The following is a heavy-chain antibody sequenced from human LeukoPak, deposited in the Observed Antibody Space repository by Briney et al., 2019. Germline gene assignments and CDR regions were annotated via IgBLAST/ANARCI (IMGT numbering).Heavy chain of an antibody. CDR2: IIPIFGTA. J-gene: IGHJ5*02. CDR3: ARGNLGGDYDWFDP. Sequence: SVNVSCKASGYTFTSYGISWVRQAPGQGLEWMGGIIPIFGTANYAQKFQGRVTITADESTSTAYMGLSSLRSEDTAVYYCARGNLGGDYDWFDPWGQGTLVTVSS. CDR1: GYTFTSYG. D-gene: IGHD4-17*01. V-gene: IGHV1-69*13.